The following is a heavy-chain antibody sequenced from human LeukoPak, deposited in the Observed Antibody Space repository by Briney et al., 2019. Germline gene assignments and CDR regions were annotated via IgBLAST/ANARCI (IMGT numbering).Heavy chain of an antibody. V-gene: IGHV1-69*13. D-gene: IGHD6-19*01. CDR1: GGTFSSYA. J-gene: IGHJ4*02. Sequence: ASVKVSCKASGGTFSSYAISWMRQAPGQGLEWMGGVIPIFGTANYAQKFQGRVTITADESTSTAYMELSSLRSEDTAVYYCARVSSSGWYYFDYWGQGTLVTVSS. CDR2: VIPIFGTA. CDR3: ARVSSSGWYYFDY.